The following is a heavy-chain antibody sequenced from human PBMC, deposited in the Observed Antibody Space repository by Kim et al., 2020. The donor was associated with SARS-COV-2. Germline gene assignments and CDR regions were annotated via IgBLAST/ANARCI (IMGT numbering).Heavy chain of an antibody. CDR1: GGSISSYY. D-gene: IGHD3-9*01. J-gene: IGHJ4*02. CDR3: ARPYYDILTGYYPYYFDY. Sequence: SETLSPTCTVSGGSISSYYWSWIRQPPGKGLEWIGYIYYSGSTNYNPSLKSRVTISVDTSKNQFSLKLSSVTAADTAVYYCARPYYDILTGYYPYYFDYWGQGILVTVSS. CDR2: IYYSGST. V-gene: IGHV4-59*08.